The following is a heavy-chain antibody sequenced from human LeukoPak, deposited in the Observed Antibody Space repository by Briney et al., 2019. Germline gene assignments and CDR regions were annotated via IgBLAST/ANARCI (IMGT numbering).Heavy chain of an antibody. CDR3: ARGSVDCGSTSCYTGLDY. J-gene: IGHJ4*02. CDR2: IYYRGST. V-gene: IGHV4-59*12. D-gene: IGHD2-2*02. CDR1: GGSISSYY. Sequence: SETLSLTCTVSGGSISSYYWSWIRQPPGKGLEWIGYIYYRGSTNYNPSLKSRVTISVDTSKNQFSLKLSSVTAADTAVYYCARGSVDCGSTSCYTGLDYWGQGTLVTVSS.